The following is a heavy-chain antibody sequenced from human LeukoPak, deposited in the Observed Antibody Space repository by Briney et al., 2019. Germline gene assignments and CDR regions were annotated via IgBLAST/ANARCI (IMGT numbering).Heavy chain of an antibody. CDR3: AKVPVFSLTISEVVTDDAFDI. V-gene: IGHV3-53*01. J-gene: IGHJ3*02. CDR1: GFTVSSNY. D-gene: IGHD3-3*01. CDR2: IYSGGST. Sequence: GGSLRLSCAASGFTVSSNYMSWVRQAPGKGLEWVSVIYSGGSTYYADSVKGRFTISRDNSKNTLYLQMNSLRAEDTAVYYCAKVPVFSLTISEVVTDDAFDIWGQGTIVTVSS.